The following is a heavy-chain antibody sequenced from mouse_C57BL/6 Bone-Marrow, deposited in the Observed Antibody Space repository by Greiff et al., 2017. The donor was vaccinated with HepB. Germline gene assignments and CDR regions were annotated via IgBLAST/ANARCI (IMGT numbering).Heavy chain of an antibody. V-gene: IGHV1-69*01. CDR3: ARGPLAYYAMDY. Sequence: VQLQQSGAELVMPGASVKLSCKASGYTFTSYWMHWVKPRAGQGLEWIGEIDPSDSYTNYNQKFKSKSTLTVDKSSSTAYMQLSSLTSEDSAVYYCARGPLAYYAMDYWGQGTSVTVSS. CDR1: GYTFTSYW. J-gene: IGHJ4*01. CDR2: IDPSDSYT.